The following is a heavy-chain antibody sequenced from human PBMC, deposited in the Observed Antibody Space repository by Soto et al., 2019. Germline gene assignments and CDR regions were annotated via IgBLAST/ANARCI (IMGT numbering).Heavy chain of an antibody. Sequence: QLQLQESGSGLVKPSQTLSLTCAVSGGSISSGGYSWSWIRQPPGKGLEWIGYIYHSGSTYYNPSLKSGVTKSVDRSKNQFSLKLSSVTAADTAVDYCARSPVGGKVRHWYFDLWGRGTLVTVSS. D-gene: IGHD2-15*01. J-gene: IGHJ2*01. CDR3: ARSPVGGKVRHWYFDL. V-gene: IGHV4-30-2*01. CDR1: GGSISSGGYS. CDR2: IYHSGST.